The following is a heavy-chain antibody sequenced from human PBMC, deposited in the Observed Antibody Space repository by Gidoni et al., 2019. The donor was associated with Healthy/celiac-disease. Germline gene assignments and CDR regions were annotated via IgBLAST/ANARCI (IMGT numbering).Heavy chain of an antibody. CDR1: GGTFSSYT. V-gene: IGHV1-69*02. Sequence: QVQLVQSGAEVKKPGTSAKGSCKASGGTFSSYTISWVRQAPGQGREWRGRIIPILGIANYAQKFPGRVTLTADKSTRTAYMELSSLRSEDTAVYYCASPDGMDVWGQGTTVTVSS. CDR3: ASPDGMDV. CDR2: IIPILGIA. J-gene: IGHJ6*02.